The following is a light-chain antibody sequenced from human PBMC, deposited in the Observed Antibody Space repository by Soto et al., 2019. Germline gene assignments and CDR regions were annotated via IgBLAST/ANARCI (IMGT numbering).Light chain of an antibody. V-gene: IGKV3-20*01. CDR1: QSVSSNY. J-gene: IGKJ5*01. Sequence: ESVFTQFPVTVSLSPGERATLSCRANQSVSSNYLAWYQQKPGQAPRLLIYGASTRATGIPDRFSGSGSGTDFTLTISRLEPEDFAVYYCQQYGSSITFGQGTRLEIK. CDR2: GAS. CDR3: QQYGSSIT.